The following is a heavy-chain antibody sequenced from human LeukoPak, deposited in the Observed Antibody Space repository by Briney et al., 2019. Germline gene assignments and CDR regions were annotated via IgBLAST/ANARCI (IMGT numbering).Heavy chain of an antibody. CDR2: IWYDGSNK. V-gene: IGHV3-33*01. CDR1: GFTFKNHG. J-gene: IGHJ6*02. Sequence: EGSLRLSCAASGFTFKNHGMHWVRQAPGKGLEWVAVIWYDGSNKLYADSVRGQFTISRDNSKNTLYLQMNSLRAEDTAIYYCTRDISSVRMDVWGQGTPVTVSS. CDR3: TRDISSVRMDV. D-gene: IGHD3-22*01.